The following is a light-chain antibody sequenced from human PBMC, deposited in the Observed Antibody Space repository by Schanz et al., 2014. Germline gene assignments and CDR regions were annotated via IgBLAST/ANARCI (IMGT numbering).Light chain of an antibody. Sequence: EIVLTQSPATLSLSPGERATLSCRASQSVSSYLAWYQQKPGQAPRLLIYDASNRATGIPARFSGSGSGTDFTLTISSLEPEDFAVYYCQLRGNWPPWTFGQGTKVEV. CDR1: QSVSSY. V-gene: IGKV3-11*01. J-gene: IGKJ1*01. CDR3: QLRGNWPPWT. CDR2: DAS.